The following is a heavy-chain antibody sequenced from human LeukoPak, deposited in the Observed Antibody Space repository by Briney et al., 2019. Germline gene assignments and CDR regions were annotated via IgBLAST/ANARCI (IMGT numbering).Heavy chain of an antibody. CDR1: GYTFTGNY. V-gene: IGHV1-2*02. CDR3: ARVGPRLVPNWFDP. Sequence: GASVKVSCKASGYTFTGNYMHWVRQAPGQGLEWMGWINPNSGGTNYAQKFQGRVTMTRDTSISTAYMELSSLRSEDTAVYYCARVGPRLVPNWFDPWGQGTLVTVSS. D-gene: IGHD6-19*01. CDR2: INPNSGGT. J-gene: IGHJ5*02.